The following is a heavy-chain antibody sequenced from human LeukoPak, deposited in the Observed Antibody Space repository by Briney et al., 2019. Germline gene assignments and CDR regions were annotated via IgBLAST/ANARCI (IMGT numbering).Heavy chain of an antibody. J-gene: IGHJ6*03. CDR1: GGTFSSYA. Sequence: APVKVSCKASGGTFSSYAISWVRQAPGQGLEWMGGIIPIFGTANYAQKFQGRVTITADESTSTAYMELSSLRSEDTAVYYCASLGTAARPPYYYYYYYMDVWGKGTTVTVSS. CDR3: ASLGTAARPPYYYYYYYMDV. D-gene: IGHD6-6*01. V-gene: IGHV1-69*13. CDR2: IIPIFGTA.